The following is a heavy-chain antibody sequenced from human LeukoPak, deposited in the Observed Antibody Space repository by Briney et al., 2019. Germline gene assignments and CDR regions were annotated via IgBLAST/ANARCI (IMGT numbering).Heavy chain of an antibody. D-gene: IGHD3-22*01. CDR3: AKVYDSSGYYYGE. CDR2: ISGSSGNK. V-gene: IGHV3-23*01. J-gene: IGHJ4*02. Sequence: GGSLRLSCAASGFTFSSYAMTWVRQAPGKGLEWVSIISGSSGNKYSADSVKGRFTISRDNSKNTLYLQMNRLRAEDTAVHYCAKVYDSSGYYYGEWGQGTLVTVSS. CDR1: GFTFSSYA.